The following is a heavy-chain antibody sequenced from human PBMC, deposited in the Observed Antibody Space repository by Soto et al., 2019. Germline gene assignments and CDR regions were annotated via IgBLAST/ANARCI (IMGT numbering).Heavy chain of an antibody. Sequence: ASVKVSCKTSGYTFTGYYMHWVRQAPGQGLEWMGWINPNSGGTNYAQKFQGWVTMTRDTSISTAYMELSRLRSDDTAVYYCARGGALSGSYRQPIDYWGQGTLVTVSS. CDR2: INPNSGGT. D-gene: IGHD1-26*01. J-gene: IGHJ4*02. CDR3: ARGGALSGSYRQPIDY. V-gene: IGHV1-2*04. CDR1: GYTFTGYY.